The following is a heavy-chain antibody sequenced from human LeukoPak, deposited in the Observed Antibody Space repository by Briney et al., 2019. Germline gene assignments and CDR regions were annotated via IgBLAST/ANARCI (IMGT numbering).Heavy chain of an antibody. CDR2: IYYSGST. V-gene: IGHV4-59*01. Sequence: SETLPLTCTVSGGSISSYYWSWIRQPPGKGLEWIGYIYYSGSTNYNPSLKSRVTISVDTSKNQFSLKLSSVTAADTAVYYCARGMVGATNFDYWGQGTLVTVSS. CDR3: ARGMVGATNFDY. CDR1: GGSISSYY. D-gene: IGHD1-26*01. J-gene: IGHJ4*02.